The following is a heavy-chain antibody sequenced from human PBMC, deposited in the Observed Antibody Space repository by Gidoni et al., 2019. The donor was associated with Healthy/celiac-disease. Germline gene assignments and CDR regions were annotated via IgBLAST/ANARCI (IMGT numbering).Heavy chain of an antibody. V-gene: IGHV4-34*01. J-gene: IGHJ5*02. CDR3: ARGLTDIVVVVAATRHWFDP. CDR1: GGSFSGYY. D-gene: IGHD2-15*01. CDR2: INHSGST. Sequence: QVQLQQWGAGLLKPSETLSLTCAGYGGSFSGYYWSWIRQPPGKGLEWIGEINHSGSTNYNPSLKSRVTISVDTSKNQFSLKLSSVTAADTAVYYCARGLTDIVVVVAATRHWFDPWGQGTLVTVSS.